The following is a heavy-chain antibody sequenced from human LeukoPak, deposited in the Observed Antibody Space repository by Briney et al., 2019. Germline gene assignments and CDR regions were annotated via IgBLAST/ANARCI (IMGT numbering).Heavy chain of an antibody. CDR3: ARHSTQVEMATIVAEFDY. D-gene: IGHD5-24*01. Sequence: SVKVSCKASGGTFSSYAISWVRQAPGQGLEWMGGIIPILGTANYAQKFQGRVTITADESTSTAYMELSSLRSEDTAVYYCARHSTQVEMATIVAEFDYWGQGTLVTVSS. CDR2: IIPILGTA. J-gene: IGHJ4*02. CDR1: GGTFSSYA. V-gene: IGHV1-69*13.